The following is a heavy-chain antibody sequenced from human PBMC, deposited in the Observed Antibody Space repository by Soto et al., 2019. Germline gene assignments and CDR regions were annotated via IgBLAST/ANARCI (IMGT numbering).Heavy chain of an antibody. D-gene: IGHD5-12*01. CDR3: ATVRIVAAD. V-gene: IGHV3-72*01. CDR1: GFSFSDHY. Sequence: GGSLRLSCAASGFSFSDHYMDWVRQAPGKGLEWVGRIRNKARSYSTEYAASVEGRFTISRDDSKSSLYLQMNSLKTEDSAFYYCATVRIVAADWGQGTLVTVSS. J-gene: IGHJ4*02. CDR2: IRNKARSYST.